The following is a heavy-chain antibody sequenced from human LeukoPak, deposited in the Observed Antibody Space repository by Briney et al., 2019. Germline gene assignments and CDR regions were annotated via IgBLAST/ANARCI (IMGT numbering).Heavy chain of an antibody. V-gene: IGHV4-39*01. Sequence: PSQTLSLTCTVSGGSISSGGYYWSWIRQPPGKGLEWIGSIYYSGSTYYNPSLKSRVTISVDTSKNQFSLKLSSVTAADTAVYYCARGRHETRAFDYWGQGTLVTVSS. CDR2: IYYSGST. CDR3: ARGRHETRAFDY. D-gene: IGHD1-14*01. CDR1: GGSISSGGYY. J-gene: IGHJ4*02.